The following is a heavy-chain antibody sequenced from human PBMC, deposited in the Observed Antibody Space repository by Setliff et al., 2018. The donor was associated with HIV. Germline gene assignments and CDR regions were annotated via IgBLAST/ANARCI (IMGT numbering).Heavy chain of an antibody. J-gene: IGHJ4*02. CDR3: ARRGRHAAPGITYYLDY. Sequence: ASVKVSCKASGYTFSSYGISWVRQAPGQGLEWVGWISVFNGNTDYAKKFEGRVTMTTDTSTNTAYMELRSLRSDDTAVYYCARRGRHAAPGITYYLDYWGQGTLVTVSS. V-gene: IGHV1-18*01. CDR1: GYTFSSYG. CDR2: ISVFNGNT. D-gene: IGHD6-13*01.